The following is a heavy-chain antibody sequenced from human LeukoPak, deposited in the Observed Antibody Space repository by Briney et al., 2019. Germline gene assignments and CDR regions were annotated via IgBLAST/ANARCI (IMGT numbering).Heavy chain of an antibody. J-gene: IGHJ4*02. CDR1: GFTFSSYV. CDR2: ISDSGVST. D-gene: IGHD3-22*01. V-gene: IGHV3-23*01. Sequence: GGSLRLSCAASGFTFSSYVMNWVRQAPGKGLEWVSAISDSGVSTYYADSVKGRFTMSRDNSKNMLYLQMNSLTAEDTAVYYCVRAITMIVVVDFDYWGQGPWSPSPQ. CDR3: VRAITMIVVVDFDY.